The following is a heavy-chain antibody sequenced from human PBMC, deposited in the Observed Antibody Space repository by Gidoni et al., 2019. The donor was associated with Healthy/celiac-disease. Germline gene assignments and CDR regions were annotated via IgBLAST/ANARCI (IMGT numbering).Heavy chain of an antibody. J-gene: IGHJ4*02. V-gene: IGHV3-33*01. CDR1: GFPFSSYG. CDR2: IWSDGSNK. Sequence: QVQLVEFGGGVVQPGRSLRLSCAASGFPFSSYGMHWVRQAPGKGLGWVAVIWSDGSNKYYADSGKGRFTSSRDNSKKTLYLQMNSRRAEDTAVYYCARERYYYGSGSRYYFDYGGQGTLVTVSS. CDR3: ARERYYYGSGSRYYFDY. D-gene: IGHD3-10*01.